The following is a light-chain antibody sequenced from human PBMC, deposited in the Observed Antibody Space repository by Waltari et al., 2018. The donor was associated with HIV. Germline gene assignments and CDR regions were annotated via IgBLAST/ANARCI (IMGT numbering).Light chain of an antibody. Sequence: SSVLTQPPSVSVAPGTTARITCGGNKIGSKSEHWYQQKPGQAPVLVVYDDSDRPSGIPERFSGSHSGNTATLTISRVEAGDEADYYCQVWDTTSDLVIFGGGTKLTVL. J-gene: IGLJ2*01. CDR2: DDS. CDR3: QVWDTTSDLVI. V-gene: IGLV3-21*03. CDR1: KIGSKS.